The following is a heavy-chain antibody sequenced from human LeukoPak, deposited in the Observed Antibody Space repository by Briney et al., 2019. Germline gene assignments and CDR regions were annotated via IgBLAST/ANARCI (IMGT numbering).Heavy chain of an antibody. V-gene: IGHV4-4*07. D-gene: IGHD6-13*01. CDR1: GGSISSYH. Sequence: PSETLSLTCTVSGGSISSYHWSWIRQPAGKGLEWIGRIYTSGSTNYNPSLKSRVTMSVDTSKNQFSLKLSSVTAADTAVYYCAGYSSSWYGGVGFDPWGQGTLVTVSS. CDR2: IYTSGST. CDR3: AGYSSSWYGGVGFDP. J-gene: IGHJ5*02.